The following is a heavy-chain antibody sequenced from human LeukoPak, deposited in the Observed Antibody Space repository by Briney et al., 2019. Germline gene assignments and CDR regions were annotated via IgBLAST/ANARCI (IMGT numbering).Heavy chain of an antibody. CDR2: ISGDGFIT. J-gene: IGHJ5*02. V-gene: IGHV3-43*02. CDR3: ANGTGITAGLAS. D-gene: IGHD1-14*01. CDR1: GITFDDNA. Sequence: TGGSLRLSCAASGITFDDNAMHWVRQPPGKGLEWVSLISGDGFITKFADSVKGRFTVSRDNSKNSLYLDMNSLRTEDTALYFCANGTGITAGLASWGRGTLVIVSS.